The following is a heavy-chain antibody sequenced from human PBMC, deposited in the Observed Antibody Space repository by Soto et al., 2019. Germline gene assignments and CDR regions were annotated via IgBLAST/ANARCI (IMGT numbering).Heavy chain of an antibody. CDR2: ISYDGSNK. CDR1: GFTFSSYA. D-gene: IGHD6-6*01. Sequence: PGGSLRLSCAASGFTFSSYAMHWVRQAPGKGLEWVAVISYDGSNKYYADSVKGRFTISRDNSKNTLYLQMNSLRAEDTAVYYCARGYSSSSGGDDYYYYGMDVWGQGTTVTVSS. CDR3: ARGYSSSSGGDDYYYYGMDV. J-gene: IGHJ6*02. V-gene: IGHV3-30-3*01.